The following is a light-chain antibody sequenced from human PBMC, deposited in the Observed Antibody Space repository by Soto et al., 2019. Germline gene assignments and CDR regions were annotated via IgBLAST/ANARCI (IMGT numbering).Light chain of an antibody. V-gene: IGKV3D-20*01. J-gene: IGKJ5*01. CDR1: QSVSKSH. CDR3: QQYANSPIT. CDR2: EGS. Sequence: VVTLSLSAVSLYPEEKATLSCGASQSVSKSHLAWYQQKPALAPRLLIYEGSPRDTGIPARFSGSGSGTDFTLTISRLQPEDFAVYYCQQYANSPITSGQGTLLEIK.